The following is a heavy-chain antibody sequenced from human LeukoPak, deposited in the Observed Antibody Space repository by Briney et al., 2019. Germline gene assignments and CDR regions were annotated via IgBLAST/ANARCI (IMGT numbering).Heavy chain of an antibody. V-gene: IGHV3-30*03. Sequence: PGGSLRLSCTVSGFPFNDYVIHWVRQAPGKGLEWVAVISADERIKIYNDSVRGRFTISRDNSKNTQYLQMNSLRVEDTAVYYCARDPVLGAPDYLDYWGRGTLVSVSS. J-gene: IGHJ4*02. CDR2: ISADERIK. CDR3: ARDPVLGAPDYLDY. D-gene: IGHD1-26*01. CDR1: GFPFNDYV.